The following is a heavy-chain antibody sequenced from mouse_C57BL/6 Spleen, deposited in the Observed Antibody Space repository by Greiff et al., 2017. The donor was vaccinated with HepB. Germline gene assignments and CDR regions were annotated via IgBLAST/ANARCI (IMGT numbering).Heavy chain of an antibody. CDR1: GFTFSDYG. D-gene: IGHD3-2*02. CDR2: ISSGSSTI. V-gene: IGHV5-17*01. Sequence: DVMLVESGGGLVKPGGSLKLSCAASGFTFSDYGMHWVRQAPEKGLEWVAYISSGSSTIYYADTVKGRFTISRDNAKNTLFLQMTSLRSEDTAMYYCARREAYAMDYWGQGTSVTVSS. J-gene: IGHJ4*01. CDR3: ARREAYAMDY.